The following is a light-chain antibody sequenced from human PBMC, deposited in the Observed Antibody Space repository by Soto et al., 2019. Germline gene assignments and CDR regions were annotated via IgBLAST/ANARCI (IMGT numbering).Light chain of an antibody. CDR3: QQRRNYPIT. V-gene: IGKV1-9*01. J-gene: IGKJ5*01. CDR2: TAS. CDR1: QDIMNY. Sequence: DIQLTQSPSFLSASVGDRVTITCRASQDIMNYLAWYQQKPGKAPDLLIHTASTLHSGVPPRFSGSGSGTEFRLTISSLQPEDFATYYWQQRRNYPITFGQGTRLEFK.